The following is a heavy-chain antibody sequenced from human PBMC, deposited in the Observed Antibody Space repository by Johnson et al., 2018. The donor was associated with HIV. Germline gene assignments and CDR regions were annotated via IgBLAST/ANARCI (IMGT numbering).Heavy chain of an antibody. Sequence: VQLVESGGGLVKPGVSLRLSCAASGFTFSNAWMSWVRQAPGKGLEWVGRIKSKTDGGTTDYAAPVKGRFTISRDDSKNTLYLQMNSLKTEDTAVYYCTTDLELAGLWFGELWDDAFDIWGQGTMVTVSS. J-gene: IGHJ3*02. V-gene: IGHV3-15*01. CDR2: IKSKTDGGTT. CDR1: GFTFSNAW. CDR3: TTDLELAGLWFGELWDDAFDI. D-gene: IGHD3-10*01.